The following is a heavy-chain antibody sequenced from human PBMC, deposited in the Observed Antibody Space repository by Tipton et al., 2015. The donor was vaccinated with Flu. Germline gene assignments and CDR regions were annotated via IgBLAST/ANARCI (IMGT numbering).Heavy chain of an antibody. V-gene: IGHV3-53*01. CDR2: IKNENEI. Sequence: QLVQSGGGLIQPGGSLRLSCVGSESSVNYYHMNWVRQAPGEGLEWVSLIKNENEIFYADSVKGRFTISRDTSKNTLYLQMNSLRAEDTAVYYCARDRRATKWTKIRGVLVEEQYYYGMDVWGQGTTVIVS. D-gene: IGHD3-10*01. CDR1: ESSVNYYH. CDR3: ARDRRATKWTKIRGVLVEEQYYYGMDV. J-gene: IGHJ6*02.